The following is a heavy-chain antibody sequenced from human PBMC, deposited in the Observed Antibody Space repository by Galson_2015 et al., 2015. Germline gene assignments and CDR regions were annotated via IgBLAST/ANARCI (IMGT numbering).Heavy chain of an antibody. Sequence: SLRLSCAASGFTFSGSAMHWVRQASGKGLEWVGRIRSKANSYATAYAASVKGRFTISRDDSKNTAYLQMNSLKTEDTAVYYCTSHDIVVVPAATRYYYGMDVWGQGTTVTVSS. CDR3: TSHDIVVVPAATRYYYGMDV. J-gene: IGHJ6*02. CDR1: GFTFSGSA. CDR2: IRSKANSYAT. D-gene: IGHD2-2*01. V-gene: IGHV3-73*01.